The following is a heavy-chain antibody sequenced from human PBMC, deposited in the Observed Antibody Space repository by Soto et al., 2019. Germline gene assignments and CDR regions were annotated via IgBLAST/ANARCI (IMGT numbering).Heavy chain of an antibody. V-gene: IGHV1-18*01. J-gene: IGHJ5*02. CDR2: ISAYNGNT. CDR3: ARFPTIFGVVTPYSWFDP. Sequence: ASVKVSCKASGYTFTSYGISWVRQAPGQGLEWMGWISAYNGNTNYAQKLQGRVTMTTDTSTSTAYMELRSLRSDDTAVYYCARFPTIFGVVTPYSWFDPWGQGTLVT. CDR1: GYTFTSYG. D-gene: IGHD3-3*01.